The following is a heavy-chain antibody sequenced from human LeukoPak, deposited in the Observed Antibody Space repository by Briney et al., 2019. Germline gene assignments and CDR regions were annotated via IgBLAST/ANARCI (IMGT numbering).Heavy chain of an antibody. J-gene: IGHJ4*02. D-gene: IGHD3-22*01. Sequence: ASVKVSCKASGYTFTGYYMHWVRQAPGQGLEWMGWINPNSGGTNYAQKFQGWVTMTRDTSISTAYMELSRLRSDDTAVYYCARTPGDDSSGCFDYWGQGTLVTVSS. V-gene: IGHV1-2*04. CDR2: INPNSGGT. CDR1: GYTFTGYY. CDR3: ARTPGDDSSGCFDY.